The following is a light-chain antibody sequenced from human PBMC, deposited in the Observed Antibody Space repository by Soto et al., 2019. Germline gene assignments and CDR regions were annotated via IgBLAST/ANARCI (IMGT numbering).Light chain of an antibody. CDR2: EVS. J-gene: IGLJ3*02. Sequence: QSVLTQPASVSGSPGQSITISCTGTSSDVGGYNYVSCYQQHPGKAPKLMIYEVSNRPSGVSNRFSGSKSGNTASLTISGLQAEDEADYYCSSYTSSSTWVFGGGTKLTVL. CDR1: SSDVGGYNY. V-gene: IGLV2-14*01. CDR3: SSYTSSSTWV.